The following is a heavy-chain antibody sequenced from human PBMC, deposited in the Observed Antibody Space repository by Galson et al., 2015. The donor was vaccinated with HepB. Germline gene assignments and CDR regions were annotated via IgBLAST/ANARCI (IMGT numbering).Heavy chain of an antibody. Sequence: SVKVSCKASGYNFTKFYMHWVRQAPGQGLQWMGIISPSGGSTSCAQKFQGRVTMTRDTSTSTVYMELSGLRSEDTAVYYCARNCGADCYSLESFHHWGQGTLVTVSS. CDR2: ISPSGGST. V-gene: IGHV1-46*01. CDR3: ARNCGADCYSLESFHH. D-gene: IGHD2-21*02. CDR1: GYNFTKFY. J-gene: IGHJ1*01.